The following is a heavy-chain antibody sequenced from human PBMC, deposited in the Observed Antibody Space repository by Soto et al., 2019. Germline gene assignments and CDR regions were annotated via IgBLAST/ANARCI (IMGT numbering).Heavy chain of an antibody. D-gene: IGHD3-22*01. CDR2: IYSGGST. V-gene: IGHV3-53*01. CDR3: ASAYYYDSSGLYYFDY. Sequence: SLRLSCAASGFTVSSNYMSWVRQAPGKGLEWVSVIYSGGSTYYADSVKGRFTISRDNSKNTLYLQMNSLRAEDTAVYYCASAYYYDSSGLYYFDYWGQGTLVTSPQ. J-gene: IGHJ4*02. CDR1: GFTVSSNY.